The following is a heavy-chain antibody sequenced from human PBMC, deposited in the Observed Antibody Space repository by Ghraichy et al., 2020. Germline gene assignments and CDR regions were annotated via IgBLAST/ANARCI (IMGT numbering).Heavy chain of an antibody. J-gene: IGHJ4*02. CDR3: ARLGSNNLSYFDY. V-gene: IGHV1-2*02. CDR1: REHVGTQV. D-gene: IGHD3-10*01. CDR2: ISPYSGAT. Sequence: ASVKVSCKTGREHVGTQVMRFLREARVLILERMGWISPYSGATGFAPKFQDRVTMTRDSSMSTAYMTLNRLRSDDTAVYYCARLGSNNLSYFDYWGQGTLVTVSS.